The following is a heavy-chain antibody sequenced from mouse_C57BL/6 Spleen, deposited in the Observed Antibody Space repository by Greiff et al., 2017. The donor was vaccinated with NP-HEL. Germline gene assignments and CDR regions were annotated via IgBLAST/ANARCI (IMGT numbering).Heavy chain of an antibody. J-gene: IGHJ3*01. Sequence: VQLQQSGAELARPGASVKLSCKASGYTFTSYGISWVKQRTGQGLEWIGEIYPRSGNTYYNEKFKGKATLTEDKASSKAYMELRSLTSEDSAVYFCARSITTAGFAYWGQGTLVTVSA. CDR3: ARSITTAGFAY. CDR1: GYTFTSYG. V-gene: IGHV1-81*01. CDR2: IYPRSGNT. D-gene: IGHD1-2*01.